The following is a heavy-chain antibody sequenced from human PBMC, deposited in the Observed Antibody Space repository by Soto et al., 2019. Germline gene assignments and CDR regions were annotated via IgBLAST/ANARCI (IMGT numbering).Heavy chain of an antibody. CDR3: AKDRDRYSYGSSFDY. CDR2: ISYDGSNK. CDR1: GFTFSSYG. D-gene: IGHD5-18*01. J-gene: IGHJ4*02. Sequence: GGSLRLSCAASGFTFSSYGMYWVRQAPGKGLEWVAVISYDGSNKYYADSVKGRFTISRDNSKNTLYLQMNSLRAEDTAVYYCAKDRDRYSYGSSFDYWGQGTLVTVSS. V-gene: IGHV3-30*18.